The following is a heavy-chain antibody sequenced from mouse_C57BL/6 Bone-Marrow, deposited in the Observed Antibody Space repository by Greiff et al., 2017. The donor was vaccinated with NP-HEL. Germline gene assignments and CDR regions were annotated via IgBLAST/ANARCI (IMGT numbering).Heavy chain of an antibody. CDR2: IYPGSGST. CDR1: GYTFTSYW. J-gene: IGHJ3*01. Sequence: QVQLQQPGAELVKPGASVEMSCKASGYTFTSYWITWVKQRPGQGLEWIGDIYPGSGSTNYNETFKSKATLTVDTSSSTAYMQLSSLTSEDSAVYYCARSPFYDYDGGSAWFAYWGQGTLVTVSA. V-gene: IGHV1-55*01. D-gene: IGHD2-4*01. CDR3: ARSPFYDYDGGSAWFAY.